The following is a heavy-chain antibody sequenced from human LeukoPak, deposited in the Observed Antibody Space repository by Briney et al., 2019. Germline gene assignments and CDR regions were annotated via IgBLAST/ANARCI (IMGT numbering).Heavy chain of an antibody. J-gene: IGHJ4*02. CDR2: IYHSGST. CDR1: GGSISSGGYS. D-gene: IGHD6-19*01. CDR3: ARRPGYSSGWYDY. Sequence: PSQTLSLTCAVSGGSISSGGYSWSWIRQPPGKGLEWIGYIYHSGSTYYNPSLKSRVTISVDRSKNQFSLKLSSVTAADTAVYYCARRPGYSSGWYDYWGQGTLVTVSS. V-gene: IGHV4-30-2*01.